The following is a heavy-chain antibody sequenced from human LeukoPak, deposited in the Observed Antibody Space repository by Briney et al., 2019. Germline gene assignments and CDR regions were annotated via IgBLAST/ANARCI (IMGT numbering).Heavy chain of an antibody. V-gene: IGHV4-39*01. CDR1: GVAINSVTYS. CDR2: ISYSETT. Sequence: SETLSLTCTVSGVAINSVTYSWAWVRQAPGKGLEWIGYISYSETTTYHPSLKSRVAISIDTSKNQFSLKLSSVTAADTAVYYCARRGFGNGDYSFDYWGQGALVTVSS. D-gene: IGHD4-17*01. CDR3: ARRGFGNGDYSFDY. J-gene: IGHJ4*02.